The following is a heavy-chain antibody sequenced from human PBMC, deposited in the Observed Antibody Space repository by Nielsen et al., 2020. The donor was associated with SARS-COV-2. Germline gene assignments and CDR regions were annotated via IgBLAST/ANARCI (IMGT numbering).Heavy chain of an antibody. CDR2: ISWNSGSI. Sequence: SLKISCAASGFTFDDYAMHWVRQAPGKGLEWVSGISWNSGSIGYADSVKGRFTISRDNAKNSLYLQMNSLRAEDTALYYCATSTDTAMAYYYYYGMDVWGQGTTVTVSS. CDR3: ATSTDTAMAYYYYYGMDV. D-gene: IGHD5-18*01. CDR1: GFTFDDYA. J-gene: IGHJ6*02. V-gene: IGHV3-9*01.